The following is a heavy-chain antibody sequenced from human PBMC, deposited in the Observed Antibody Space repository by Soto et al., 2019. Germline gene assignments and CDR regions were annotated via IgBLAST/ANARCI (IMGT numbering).Heavy chain of an antibody. CDR2: IWYDGSNK. J-gene: IGHJ6*02. V-gene: IGHV3-33*01. Sequence: QVQLVESGGGVVQPGRSLRLSCAASGFTFSSYGMHWVRQAPGKGLEWVAVIWYDGSNKYYADSVKGRFTISRDNSKNTLYLQMNSLRAEDTAVYYCARDQGAARPDGRYYYYYGMDVWGQGTTVTVSS. D-gene: IGHD6-6*01. CDR1: GFTFSSYG. CDR3: ARDQGAARPDGRYYYYYGMDV.